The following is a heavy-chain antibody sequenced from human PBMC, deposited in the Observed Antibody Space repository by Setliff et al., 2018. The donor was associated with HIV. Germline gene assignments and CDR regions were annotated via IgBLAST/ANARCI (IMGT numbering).Heavy chain of an antibody. V-gene: IGHV2-5*01. CDR3: AYSGRQLRGPYFDF. CDR1: GLSLSTSGVG. Sequence: SGPTLVNPTQTLTLTCTFSGLSLSTSGVGVGWIRQSPGKALEWLAFIYWNNNKHYSTSLKSRLTVTKDTSKNRVVFTMTNMDPVDTATYYCAYSGRQLRGPYFDFWGHGTPVTVSS. D-gene: IGHD1-1*01. J-gene: IGHJ4*01. CDR2: IYWNNNK.